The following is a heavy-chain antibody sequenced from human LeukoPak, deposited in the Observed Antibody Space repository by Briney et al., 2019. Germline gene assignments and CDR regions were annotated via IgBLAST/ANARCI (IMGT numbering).Heavy chain of an antibody. V-gene: IGHV1-69*06. CDR2: IIPIFGTA. D-gene: IGHD6-19*01. J-gene: IGHJ4*02. CDR1: GGTFSSYA. CDR3: AGTSKIAVAGQLDY. Sequence: ASVKVSCKASGGTFSSYAISWVRQAPGQGLEWMGGIIPIFGTANYAQKFQGRVTITADKSTSTAYMELSSLRSEDTAVYYCAGTSKIAVAGQLDYWGQGTLVTVSS.